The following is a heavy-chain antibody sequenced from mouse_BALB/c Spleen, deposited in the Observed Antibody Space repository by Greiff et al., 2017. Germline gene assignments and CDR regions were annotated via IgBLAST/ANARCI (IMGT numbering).Heavy chain of an antibody. J-gene: IGHJ3*01. D-gene: IGHD2-1*01. CDR2: IDPENGDT. CDR3: NAWSYGNYSFAY. Sequence: VQLQQSGAELVRSGASVKLSCTASGFNIKDYYMHWVKQRPERGLVWIGWIDPENGDTEYAPKFQGKATMTADTSSNTAYLQLSSLTSEDTAAYYCNAWSYGNYSFAYWGQGTLVTVSA. CDR1: GFNIKDYY. V-gene: IGHV14-4*02.